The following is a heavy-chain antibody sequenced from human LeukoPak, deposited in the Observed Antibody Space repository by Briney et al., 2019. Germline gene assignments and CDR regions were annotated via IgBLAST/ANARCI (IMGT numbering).Heavy chain of an antibody. CDR3: ARGRRYFDWLLRGYYFDY. CDR1: GGSFSGYY. V-gene: IGHV4-34*01. Sequence: SETLSLTCAVYGGSFSGYYWSWVRQPPGKGLEWIGEINHSGSTNYNPSLKSRVTISVDTSKNQFSLKLSSVTAADTAVYYCARGRRYFDWLLRGYYFDYWGQGTLVTVSS. CDR2: INHSGST. D-gene: IGHD3-9*01. J-gene: IGHJ4*02.